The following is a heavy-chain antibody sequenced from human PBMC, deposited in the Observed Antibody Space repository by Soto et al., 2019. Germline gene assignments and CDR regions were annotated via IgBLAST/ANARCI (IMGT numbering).Heavy chain of an antibody. V-gene: IGHV1-18*01. CDR1: GYTFTSYG. CDR2: ISAYNGNT. D-gene: IGHD6-13*01. Sequence: QVQLVQSGAEVKKPGASVKVSCKASGYTFTSYGISWVRQAPGQGLEWMGWISAYNGNTNYAQKLQGRVTMTTDTTTSTTYMELRSLRSDDTAVYYCAREVDSSSWYGNWFDPWGQGTLVTVSS. J-gene: IGHJ5*02. CDR3: AREVDSSSWYGNWFDP.